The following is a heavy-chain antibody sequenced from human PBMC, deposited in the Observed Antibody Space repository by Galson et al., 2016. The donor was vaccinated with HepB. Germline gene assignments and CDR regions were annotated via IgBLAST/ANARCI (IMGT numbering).Heavy chain of an antibody. CDR1: GFTFSSYG. J-gene: IGHJ4*02. V-gene: IGHV3-23*01. D-gene: IGHD3-10*01. Sequence: SLRLSCAASGFTFSSYGMSWVRQAPGKGLEWVSLISGSGGSSYYGDSVKGRFTISRDNSKNTVDLQMDSLRSEDTAVYYCARAAIIKAVLNYWGQGTLVTVSS. CDR2: ISGSGGSS. CDR3: ARAAIIKAVLNY.